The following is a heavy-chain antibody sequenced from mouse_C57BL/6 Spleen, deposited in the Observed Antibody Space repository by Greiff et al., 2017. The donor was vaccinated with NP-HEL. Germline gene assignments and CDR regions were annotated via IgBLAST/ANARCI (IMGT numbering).Heavy chain of an antibody. Sequence: EVMLVESGGDLVKPGGSLKLSCAASGFTFSSYGMSWVRQTPDKRLEWVATISSGGSYTYYPDSVKGRFTISRDNAKNTLYLQMSSLKAEDTAMYYCARRPYGSSYFDYWGQGTTLTVSS. CDR3: ARRPYGSSYFDY. J-gene: IGHJ2*01. CDR2: ISSGGSYT. D-gene: IGHD1-1*01. V-gene: IGHV5-6*02. CDR1: GFTFSSYG.